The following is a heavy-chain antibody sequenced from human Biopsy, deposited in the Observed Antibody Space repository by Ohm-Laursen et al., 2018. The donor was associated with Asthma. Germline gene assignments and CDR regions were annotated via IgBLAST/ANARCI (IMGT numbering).Heavy chain of an antibody. Sequence: SLRLSCTAPGFVFRSHAMHWVRQAPGKGLEWVAVVSYDGGVVRYADSMKGRFTISRDNAKSTLYLQMNRLRTDDTAVYFCAKRRGYSDLTDFDHWGQGTLVTVSS. CDR1: GFVFRSHA. J-gene: IGHJ4*02. V-gene: IGHV3-30*18. CDR2: VSYDGGVV. CDR3: AKRRGYSDLTDFDH. D-gene: IGHD3-3*01.